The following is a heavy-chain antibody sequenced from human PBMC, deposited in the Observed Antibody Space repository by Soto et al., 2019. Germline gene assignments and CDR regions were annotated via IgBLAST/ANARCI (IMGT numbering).Heavy chain of an antibody. J-gene: IGHJ6*03. D-gene: IGHD2-15*01. CDR1: GYTFTGYY. Sequence: GASVKVSCKASGYTFTGYYMHWVRQAPGQGLEWMGWINPNSGGTNYAQKFQGWVTMTRDTSVSTAYMELSRLRSDDTAVYYCARVRGRVVVAATDYYYYYMDVWGKGTTVTVSS. V-gene: IGHV1-2*04. CDR2: INPNSGGT. CDR3: ARVRGRVVVAATDYYYYYMDV.